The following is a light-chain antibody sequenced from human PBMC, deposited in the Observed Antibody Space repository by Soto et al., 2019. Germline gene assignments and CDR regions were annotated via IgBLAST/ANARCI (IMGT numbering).Light chain of an antibody. J-gene: IGLJ1*01. Sequence: VVTLAPSVSGTPGQRFPIACSGSISNIGRNSVNWYQHLPGTAPKLLTHGNNHRPSGVPDRFSGSKSGTSASLAISGLQPEDEADYCCAAWDDSLNEYVFGDGTKVTVL. CDR1: ISNIGRNS. V-gene: IGLV1-44*01. CDR2: GNN. CDR3: AAWDDSLNEYV.